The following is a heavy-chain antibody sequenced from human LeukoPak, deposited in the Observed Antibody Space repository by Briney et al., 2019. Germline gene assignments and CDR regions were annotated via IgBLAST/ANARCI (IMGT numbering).Heavy chain of an antibody. CDR2: ISSSSSYI. CDR3: ARDDIVVVVAATTYYYYGMDV. CDR1: GFTFSSYG. D-gene: IGHD2-15*01. Sequence: GSLRLSCAASGFTFSSYGMNWVRQAPGKGLEWVSSISSSSSYIYYADSVKGRFTISRDNAKNSLYLQMNSLRAEDTAVYYCARDDIVVVVAATTYYYYGMDVWGQGTTVTVSS. V-gene: IGHV3-21*01. J-gene: IGHJ6*02.